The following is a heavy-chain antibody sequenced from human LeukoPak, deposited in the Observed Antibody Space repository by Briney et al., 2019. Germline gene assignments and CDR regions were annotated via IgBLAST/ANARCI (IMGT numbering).Heavy chain of an antibody. CDR3: ARGDSGWAFDY. D-gene: IGHD6-19*01. Sequence: GGSLRLPCAASGFTFSSYEMNRVRQAPGKGLEWVSYINKNGDTIYYEDSVKGRFTISRANAKNSLYLQLNSLRVEDTAVYYCARGDSGWAFDYWGQGTPVTVSS. CDR1: GFTFSSYE. V-gene: IGHV3-48*03. CDR2: INKNGDTI. J-gene: IGHJ4*02.